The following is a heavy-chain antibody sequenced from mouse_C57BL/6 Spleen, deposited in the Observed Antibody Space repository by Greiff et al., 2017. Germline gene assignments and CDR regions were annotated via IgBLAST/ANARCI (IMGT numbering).Heavy chain of an antibody. D-gene: IGHD1-1*01. CDR2: FYPGSGSI. Sequence: VKLQESGAELVKPGASVKLSCKASGYTFTEYTIHWVKQRSGQGLEWIGWFYPGSGSIKYNEKFKDKATLTADKSSSTVYMELSRLTSEDSAVXFCARDEGDYYGSSPYAMDYWGQGTSVTVAS. J-gene: IGHJ4*01. CDR1: GYTFTEYT. CDR3: ARDEGDYYGSSPYAMDY. V-gene: IGHV1-62-2*01.